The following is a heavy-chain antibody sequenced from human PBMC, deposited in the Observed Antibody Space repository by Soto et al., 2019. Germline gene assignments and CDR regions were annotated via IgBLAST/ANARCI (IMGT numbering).Heavy chain of an antibody. CDR2: ISAYNGNT. D-gene: IGHD5-12*01. CDR1: GYTFTSYG. Sequence: ASVKVSCKASGYTFTSYGISWVRQAPGQGLEWMGWISAYNGNTNYAQKLQGRVTMTTDTSTSTAYMELRSLRSDDTAVYYCARERGQWLHDGADAFDIWGQGTMVTVSS. CDR3: ARERGQWLHDGADAFDI. J-gene: IGHJ3*02. V-gene: IGHV1-18*01.